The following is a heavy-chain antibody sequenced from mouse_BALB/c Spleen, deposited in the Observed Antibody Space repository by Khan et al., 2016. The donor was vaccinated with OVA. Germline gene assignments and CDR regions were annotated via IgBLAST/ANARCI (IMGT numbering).Heavy chain of an antibody. Sequence: QVQLQQSGAELAKPGASVKMSCKASGYTFTTYWMHWVKKRPGQGLEWIGYIDPSTGYIEYNQKFKDKATLTTDKSSTTAFMQLSSLTAEDSAVYYWARRGIEGICVYWGQGTLVTDSA. V-gene: IGHV1-7*01. CDR1: GYTFTTYW. CDR2: IDPSTGYI. CDR3: ARRGIEGICVY. J-gene: IGHJ3*01.